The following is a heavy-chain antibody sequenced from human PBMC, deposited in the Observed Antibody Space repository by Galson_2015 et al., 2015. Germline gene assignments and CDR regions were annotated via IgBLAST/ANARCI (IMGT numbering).Heavy chain of an antibody. CDR3: ARDQDVYGQYQLLGFVGMDV. CDR1: GGSISSDNYW. J-gene: IGHJ6*02. CDR2: IYYSGST. V-gene: IGHV4-30-4*01. D-gene: IGHD2-2*01. Sequence: LSLTCTVSGGSISSDNYWWSWIRQPPGKGLEWIGYIYYSGSTYYNPSLKSRLTISVDTSKNQFSLKLTSVTAADAAVYYCARDQDVYGQYQLLGFVGMDVWGRGTTVTVSS.